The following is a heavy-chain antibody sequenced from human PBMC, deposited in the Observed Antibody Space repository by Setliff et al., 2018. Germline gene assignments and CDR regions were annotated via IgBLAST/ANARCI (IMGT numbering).Heavy chain of an antibody. D-gene: IGHD1-26*01. CDR3: ARDHGGSYYPG. J-gene: IGHJ4*02. V-gene: IGHV3-74*01. Sequence: LRLSCAASGFTFSSFWMHWVRQAPGKGPVWVSRINPDGSSTSYADSVEGRFTISRDNAKNTLYLQMSSVRAEDTAVYYCARDHGGSYYPGWGQGTLVTVSS. CDR1: GFTFSSFW. CDR2: INPDGSST.